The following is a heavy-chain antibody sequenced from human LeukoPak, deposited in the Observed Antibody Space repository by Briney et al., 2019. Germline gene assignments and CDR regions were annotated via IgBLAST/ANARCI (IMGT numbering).Heavy chain of an antibody. Sequence: SETLSRTCTVSGGSISSGSYYWSWIRQPAGKGLEWIGRIYTTGSTNYNPSLKSRVTISVDTSKNQFSLKLSSVTAADTAVYYCARDDCSGGSCYSHWGQGTLVTVSS. CDR1: GGSISSGSYY. CDR3: ARDDCSGGSCYSH. J-gene: IGHJ4*02. CDR2: IYTTGST. D-gene: IGHD2-15*01. V-gene: IGHV4-61*02.